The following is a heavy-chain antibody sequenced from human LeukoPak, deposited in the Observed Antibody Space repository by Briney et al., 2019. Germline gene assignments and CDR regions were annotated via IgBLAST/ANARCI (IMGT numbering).Heavy chain of an antibody. D-gene: IGHD6-19*01. CDR3: AKDISPGIAVAGIFDY. V-gene: IGHV3-9*01. J-gene: IGHJ4*02. CDR2: ISWNSGSI. CDR1: GFTFDDYA. Sequence: GGSLRLSCAASGFTFDDYAMHWVRQAPGKGLEWVSGISWNSGSIGYVDSVKGRFTISRDNAKNSLYLQMNSLRAEDTALYYCAKDISPGIAVAGIFDYWGQGTLVTVSS.